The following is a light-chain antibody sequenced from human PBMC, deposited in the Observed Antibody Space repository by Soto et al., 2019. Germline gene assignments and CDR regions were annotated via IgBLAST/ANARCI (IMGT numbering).Light chain of an antibody. V-gene: IGKV3-20*01. CDR1: QRVSSSY. Sequence: EIVLTQSPGTLSLSPGERATLSCRASQRVSSSYLAWYQQKPGQAPRLLIYGASSRATGIPDRFSGSGSGTDFTLTISRLQHEDLAVYYCHQDGSSPYPFGQGTKLEL. J-gene: IGKJ2*01. CDR2: GAS. CDR3: HQDGSSPYP.